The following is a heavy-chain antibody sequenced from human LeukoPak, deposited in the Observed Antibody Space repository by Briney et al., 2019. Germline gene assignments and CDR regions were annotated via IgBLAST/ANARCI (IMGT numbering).Heavy chain of an antibody. CDR2: ISSSSSYI. D-gene: IGHD3-10*01. CDR1: GFTYSSYS. CDR3: ARDSRGRVFSGFDY. J-gene: IGHJ4*02. Sequence: PGGSLRLSCAASGFTYSSYSMNWVRQAPGRGLEWVSSISSSSSYIYYADSVKGRFTISRDNAKNSLYLQMNSLRAEDTAVYLCARDSRGRVFSGFDYWGQGTLVTVSS. V-gene: IGHV3-21*04.